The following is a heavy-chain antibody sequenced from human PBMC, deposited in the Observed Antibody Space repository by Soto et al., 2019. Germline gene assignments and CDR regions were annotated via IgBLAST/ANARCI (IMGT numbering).Heavy chain of an antibody. J-gene: IGHJ4*02. CDR2: MYNSGST. CDR3: ARVSSGWYYFDY. V-gene: IGHV4-61*01. Sequence: PSETLSLTCTVSGGSVSSGSYYRSWIRQPPGKGLEWIGYMYNSGSTNYNPSLKSRVIISVDTSKNQFSLKLSSVTAADTAVYYCARVSSGWYYFDYWGQGTLVTSPQ. D-gene: IGHD6-19*01. CDR1: GGSVSSGSYY.